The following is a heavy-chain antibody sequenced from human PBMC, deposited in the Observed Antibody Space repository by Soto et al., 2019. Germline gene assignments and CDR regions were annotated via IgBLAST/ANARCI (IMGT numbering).Heavy chain of an antibody. V-gene: IGHV4-59*08. J-gene: IGHJ4*02. CDR1: GGSISSYY. CDR3: ARRYGGTFDY. CDR2: IYCSGST. D-gene: IGHD2-15*01. Sequence: QVQLQESGPGLVKPSETLSLTCTVSGGSISSYYWSWIRQPPGKGLEWIGYIYCSGSTNYNPSLKSRVTISVDTSKNQFSLKLSSVTAADTAVYYCARRYGGTFDYWGQGTLVTVSS.